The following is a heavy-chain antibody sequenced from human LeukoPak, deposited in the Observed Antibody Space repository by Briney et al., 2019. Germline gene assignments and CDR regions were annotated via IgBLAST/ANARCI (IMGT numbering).Heavy chain of an antibody. Sequence: ASVKVSCKASGYTFTTYDINWVRQATGQGLEWMGWMNPNSGSTSYAQKFQGRVTMTRDMSTSTVYMELSSLRSEDTAVYYCARDCGGDCYLFDAFDIWGQGTMVTVSS. V-gene: IGHV1-8*01. CDR2: MNPNSGST. D-gene: IGHD2-21*02. CDR1: GYTFTTYD. J-gene: IGHJ3*02. CDR3: ARDCGGDCYLFDAFDI.